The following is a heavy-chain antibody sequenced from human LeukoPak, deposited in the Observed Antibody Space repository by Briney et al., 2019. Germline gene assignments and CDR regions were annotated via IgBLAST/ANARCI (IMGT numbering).Heavy chain of an antibody. CDR1: GGSFSGYY. J-gene: IGHJ5*02. V-gene: IGHV4-34*01. CDR3: ARVGGGSGSYYRYNWFDP. CDR2: INHSGST. Sequence: PSETLSLTCAVYGGSFSGYYWSWIRQPPGKGLEWIGEINHSGSTNYNPSLKSRVTISVDTSKNQFPLKLSSVTAADTAVYYCARVGGGSGSYYRYNWFDPWGQGTLVTVSS. D-gene: IGHD3-10*01.